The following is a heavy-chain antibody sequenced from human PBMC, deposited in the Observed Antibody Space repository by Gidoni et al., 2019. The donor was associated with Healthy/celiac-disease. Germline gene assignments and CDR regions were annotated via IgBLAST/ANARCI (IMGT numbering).Heavy chain of an antibody. Sequence: QVQLVQSGAEVKKPGASVKVSCKASGYPFTSYGISWVRQAPGQGLEWMGWISAYNGNTNYAQKLQGRDTMTTDTSTSTAYMELRSLRSDDTAVYYCARGPSCSGGSCYSGYYYYGMDVWGQGTTVTVSS. D-gene: IGHD2-15*01. CDR2: ISAYNGNT. CDR3: ARGPSCSGGSCYSGYYYYGMDV. V-gene: IGHV1-18*01. CDR1: GYPFTSYG. J-gene: IGHJ6*02.